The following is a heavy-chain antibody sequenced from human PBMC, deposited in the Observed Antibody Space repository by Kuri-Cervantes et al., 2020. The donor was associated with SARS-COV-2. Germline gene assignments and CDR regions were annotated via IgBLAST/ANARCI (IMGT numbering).Heavy chain of an antibody. CDR1: GGSISSGDYY. V-gene: IGHV4-39*01. CDR3: ARQAVTTALDY. J-gene: IGHJ4*02. CDR2: IYYSGST. Sequence: ESLKISCTVSGGSISSGDYYWSWIRQPPGKGLEWIGSIYYSGSTYYNPSLKSRVTISVDTSKNQFSLKLSSVTAADTAVYYCARQAVTTALDYWGQGTLVTVSS. D-gene: IGHD4-17*01.